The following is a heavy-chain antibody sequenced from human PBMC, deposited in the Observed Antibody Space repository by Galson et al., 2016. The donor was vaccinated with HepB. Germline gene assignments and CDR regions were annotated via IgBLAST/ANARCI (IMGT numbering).Heavy chain of an antibody. V-gene: IGHV4-59*01. CDR3: ARAVSAFGKGWFDP. D-gene: IGHD3-3*01. J-gene: IGHJ5*02. CDR1: SGSIGSYH. Sequence: LSLTCSVSSGSIGSYHWNWIRQPPGKGLEWIGSVYYSGTTAYNPSLKSRVTISVDTSKNQFSLNLNSVTAADTAMYYCARAVSAFGKGWFDPWGQGILVTVSS. CDR2: VYYSGTT.